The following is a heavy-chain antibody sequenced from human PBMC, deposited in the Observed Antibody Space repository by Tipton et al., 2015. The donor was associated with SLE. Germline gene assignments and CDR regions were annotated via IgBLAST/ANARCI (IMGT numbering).Heavy chain of an antibody. D-gene: IGHD3-10*01. CDR3: AKRGDWDYYFDY. CDR1: GGSISSGGYY. CDR2: IYHSGST. Sequence: TLSLTCTVSGGSISSGGYYWGWIRQPPGKGLEWIGSIYHSGSTYYNPSLKSRVTISVDTSKNQFSLKLSSVTAADTAVYYCAKRGDWDYYFDYWGQGTLVTVSS. J-gene: IGHJ4*02. V-gene: IGHV4-39*07.